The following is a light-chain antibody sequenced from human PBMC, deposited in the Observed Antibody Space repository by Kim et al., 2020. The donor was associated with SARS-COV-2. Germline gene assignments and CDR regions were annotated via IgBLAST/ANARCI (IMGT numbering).Light chain of an antibody. J-gene: IGKJ2*01. V-gene: IGKV3-20*01. CDR2: SAS. CDR1: QGVCSNC. CDR3: QKYGIAPLYI. Sequence: ELTQSPGTLSLSPGERATLSCRASQGVCSNCLAWYQQEPGQATRLLIHSASTRATAIPDRFSGSGAGTDFTLSISRLEPEDSALYYWQKYGIAPLYIFGQGTKLDI.